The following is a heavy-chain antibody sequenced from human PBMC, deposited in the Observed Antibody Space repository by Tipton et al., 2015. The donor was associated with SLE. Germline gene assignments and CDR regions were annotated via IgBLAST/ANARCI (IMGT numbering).Heavy chain of an antibody. D-gene: IGHD5-12*01. Sequence: TLSLTCTVSGGSISSYYWSWIRQPPGKGLEWIGEISHSGSTKYKPPLKSRVTISVDTSKNQFSLKLSSVTAADTAVYYCARALVATIPFDYWGQGTLVTVSS. CDR3: ARALVATIPFDY. V-gene: IGHV4-34*01. CDR2: ISHSGST. J-gene: IGHJ4*02. CDR1: GGSISSYY.